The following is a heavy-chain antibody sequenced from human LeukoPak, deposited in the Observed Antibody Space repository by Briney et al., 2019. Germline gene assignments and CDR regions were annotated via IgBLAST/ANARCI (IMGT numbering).Heavy chain of an antibody. Sequence: SETLSLTCTVSGGSISNFYWTWIRQPPGQGLEWIGYIHSSGPTNYNPSLKSRVTISLDTSRNQFSLTLDSVTAADTAVYYCARSGTEYFQSWGQGTLVTVSS. V-gene: IGHV4-4*09. J-gene: IGHJ1*01. CDR1: GGSISNFY. CDR2: IHSSGPT. CDR3: ARSGTEYFQS.